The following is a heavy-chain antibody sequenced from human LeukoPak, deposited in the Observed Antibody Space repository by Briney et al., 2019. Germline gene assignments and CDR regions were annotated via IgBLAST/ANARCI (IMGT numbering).Heavy chain of an antibody. CDR2: IYYSGST. CDR1: GGSTSSSSYY. Sequence: PSETLSLTCTVSGGSTSSSSYYWGWIRQPPGKGLEWIGSIYYSGSTYYNPSLKSRVTISVDTSKNQFSLKLSSVTAADTAVYYCAREGQWLVPTYYYYGMDVWGQGTTVTVSS. CDR3: AREGQWLVPTYYYYGMDV. J-gene: IGHJ6*02. D-gene: IGHD6-19*01. V-gene: IGHV4-39*07.